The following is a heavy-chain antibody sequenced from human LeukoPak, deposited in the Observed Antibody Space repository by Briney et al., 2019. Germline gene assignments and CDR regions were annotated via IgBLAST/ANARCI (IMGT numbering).Heavy chain of an antibody. CDR3: ARHRLYGSASWGPLNWFDP. V-gene: IGHV4-39*01. CDR1: GGSISSSSYY. J-gene: IGHJ5*02. CDR2: IYYSGST. Sequence: SETLSLTCTVSGGSISSSSYYWGWIRQPPGKGLEWIGSIYYSGSTYYNPSLKSRVTISVDTSKNQFSLKLSSVTAADTAIYYCARHRLYGSASWGPLNWFDPWGQGTLVTVSS. D-gene: IGHD3-10*01.